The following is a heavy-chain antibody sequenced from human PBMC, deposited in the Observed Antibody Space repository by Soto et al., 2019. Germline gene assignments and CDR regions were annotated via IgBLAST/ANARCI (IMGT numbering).Heavy chain of an antibody. V-gene: IGHV1-8*01. D-gene: IGHD3-16*01. Sequence: QAHLEQSGAELKRPGASVKVSCKASGYTFSDFDITWLRQASGQGPEWMGWMNAKSGDTCFAQRFQGKFNMTWDTSLSTAYMEVGSLQSDDTAIYYCARGNPFNYAGFDVWGQETTVAVSS. CDR1: GYTFSDFD. CDR2: MNAKSGDT. J-gene: IGHJ6*02. CDR3: ARGNPFNYAGFDV.